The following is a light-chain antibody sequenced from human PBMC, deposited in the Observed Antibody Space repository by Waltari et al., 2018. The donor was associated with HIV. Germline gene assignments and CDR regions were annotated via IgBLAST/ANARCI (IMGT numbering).Light chain of an antibody. J-gene: IGKJ1*01. V-gene: IGKV1-12*01. CDR1: HPLGSW. Sequence: DIQLTPFPSFVSASVGHRVTISCRASHPLGSWLTWYQQKPGKAPELLIYATSNLGSRVPSRFSGSGSGTNFTLTINSLQTEDFATYFCQQANSFPWTFGQGTKLELK. CDR2: ATS. CDR3: QQANSFPWT.